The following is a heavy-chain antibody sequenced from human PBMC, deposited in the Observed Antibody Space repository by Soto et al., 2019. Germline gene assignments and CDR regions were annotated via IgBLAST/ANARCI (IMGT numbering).Heavy chain of an antibody. Sequence: SETLSLTCTVSGGSISSGDYYWSWIRQPPGKGLEWIGYIYYSGSTNYNPSLKSRVTISVDTSKNQFSLKLSSVTAADTAVYYCARSIQGYDILTGYYVYFDYWGQGTLVTVSS. CDR1: GGSISSGDYY. J-gene: IGHJ4*02. CDR3: ARSIQGYDILTGYYVYFDY. D-gene: IGHD3-9*01. V-gene: IGHV4-61*08. CDR2: IYYSGST.